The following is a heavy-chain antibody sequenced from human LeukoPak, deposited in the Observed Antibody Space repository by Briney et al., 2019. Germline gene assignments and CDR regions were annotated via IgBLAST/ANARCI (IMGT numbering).Heavy chain of an antibody. D-gene: IGHD2-2*01. CDR2: MNHNSGNT. V-gene: IGHV1-8*02. J-gene: IGHJ4*02. CDR1: GYTFTSYG. CDR3: ARGPKYYCSSTSCSR. Sequence: ASVKVSFNGSGYTFTSYGINWVRHGNGQGLEWKWLMNHNSGNTGYAQKFQGRVTMTRDPSISTAYMELSSLRSEDTAVYYCARGPKYYCSSTSCSRWGQGTLDTVSS.